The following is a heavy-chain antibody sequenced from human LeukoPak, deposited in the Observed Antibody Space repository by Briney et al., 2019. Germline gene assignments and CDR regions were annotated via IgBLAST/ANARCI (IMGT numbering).Heavy chain of an antibody. CDR3: AGRFGSGHCWFDY. Sequence: SETLSLTCAVYGGSFSGYYWSWIRQPPGKGLEWIGEINHSGSTNYNPSLKSRVTISVDTSKNQFSLKLSSVTAADTAVYYCAGRFGSGHCWFDYWGQGTLVTVSS. J-gene: IGHJ4*02. V-gene: IGHV4-34*01. CDR1: GGSFSGYY. CDR2: INHSGST. D-gene: IGHD3-10*01.